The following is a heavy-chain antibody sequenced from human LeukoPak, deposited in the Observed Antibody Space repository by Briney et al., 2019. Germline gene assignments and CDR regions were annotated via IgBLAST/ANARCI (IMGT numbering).Heavy chain of an antibody. CDR2: ISSSSSTI. CDR3: ARALLGATLAFDI. D-gene: IGHD1-26*01. CDR1: GFTFSSYR. V-gene: IGHV3-48*04. Sequence: GGSLRLSCAASGFTFSSYRMNWVRQAPGKGLEWVSYISSSSSTIYYADSVKGRFTISRDNAKNSLYLQMNSLRAEDTAVYYCARALLGATLAFDIWGQGTMVTVSS. J-gene: IGHJ3*02.